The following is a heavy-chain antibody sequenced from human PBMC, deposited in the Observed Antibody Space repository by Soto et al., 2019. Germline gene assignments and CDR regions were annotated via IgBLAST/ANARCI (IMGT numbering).Heavy chain of an antibody. CDR2: VYWDDDK. D-gene: IGHD2-21*02. CDR3: VQTRCGGVCLQSYSSHSYYGLDV. Sequence: QITLKESGPTLVKPTQTLTLTCTFSGLSLSTIGEGVGWIRQPPGKALEWLALVYWDDDKRYSPSLKSRLTITKDTSVNQVVLTMTNMGPVDTATYYCVQTRCGGVCLQSYSSHSYYGLDVWGQGTTVTVSS. CDR1: GLSLSTIGEG. J-gene: IGHJ6*02. V-gene: IGHV2-5*02.